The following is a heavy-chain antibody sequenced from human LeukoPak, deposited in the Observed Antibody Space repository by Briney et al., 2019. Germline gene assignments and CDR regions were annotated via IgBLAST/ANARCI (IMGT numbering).Heavy chain of an antibody. D-gene: IGHD6-19*01. CDR1: GGSISSSSYY. CDR2: IYYSGST. V-gene: IGHV4-39*01. Sequence: SETLSLTCTVSGGSISSSSYYWGWIRQPPGKGLEWIGSIYYSGSTYYNPSLKSRVTISVDTSKNQFSLKLSSVTAADTAVYYCARRIAVAGPAYFDHWGQGTLVTVSS. J-gene: IGHJ4*02. CDR3: ARRIAVAGPAYFDH.